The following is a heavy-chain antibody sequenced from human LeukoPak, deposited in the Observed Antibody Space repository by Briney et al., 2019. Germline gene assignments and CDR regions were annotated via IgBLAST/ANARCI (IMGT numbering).Heavy chain of an antibody. CDR3: ARDRRYYYGSGTENWFDP. V-gene: IGHV4-39*07. Sequence: SETLSLTCTVSGVSISSSSYYWGWLRQPPGKGLEWIGSIYYSGSTYYNPSLKSRVTLSVDTSKNQFSLKLSSVTAADTAVYYCARDRRYYYGSGTENWFDPWGQGTLVTVSS. J-gene: IGHJ5*02. CDR2: IYYSGST. D-gene: IGHD3-10*01. CDR1: GVSISSSSYY.